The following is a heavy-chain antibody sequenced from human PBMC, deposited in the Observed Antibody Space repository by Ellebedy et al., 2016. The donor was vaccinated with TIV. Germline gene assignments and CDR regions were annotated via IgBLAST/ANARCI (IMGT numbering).Heavy chain of an antibody. Sequence: MPSEALSLTCSVSGGSVISTRYYWAWIRQPPGKGLEYIGSVYYSGSPYYNPSFKSRVTLSADTSKNQFSLNLRTVTAADTAVYYCARTDPWQPIDDWGQGILVSVSS. V-gene: IGHV4-39*01. D-gene: IGHD2-21*02. CDR3: ARTDPWQPIDD. J-gene: IGHJ4*02. CDR1: GGSVISTRYY. CDR2: VYYSGSP.